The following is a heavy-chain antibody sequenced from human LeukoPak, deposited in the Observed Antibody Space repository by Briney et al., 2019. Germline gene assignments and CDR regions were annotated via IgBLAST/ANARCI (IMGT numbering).Heavy chain of an antibody. D-gene: IGHD2-2*01. CDR1: GYSFTSYW. J-gene: IGHJ5*02. CDR2: IYPGDSDT. Sequence: GESLKISCKGSGYSFTSYWIGWVRQMPGKGLEWMGIIYPGDSDTKYSPSFQGQVTISADKSISTAYLQWSRLKASDTAIYYCARHKGVGYCSSSSCYSPFDPWGQGTLVTVSS. CDR3: ARHKGVGYCSSSSCYSPFDP. V-gene: IGHV5-51*01.